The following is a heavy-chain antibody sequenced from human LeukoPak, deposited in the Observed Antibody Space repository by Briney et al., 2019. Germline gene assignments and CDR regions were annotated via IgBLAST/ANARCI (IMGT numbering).Heavy chain of an antibody. V-gene: IGHV4-34*01. CDR3: ARKDRYYYGSGSYGIDY. CDR1: GGSFSGYY. J-gene: IGHJ4*02. Sequence: SETLSLTCAVYGGSFSGYYCSWIRQPPGKVLEWIGEIKHSGSTNYNPSLKTRFTISVDTSKNQFSLKLSSVAAADTDVYYCARKDRYYYGSGSYGIDYWGQGTLVTVSS. CDR2: IKHSGST. D-gene: IGHD3-10*01.